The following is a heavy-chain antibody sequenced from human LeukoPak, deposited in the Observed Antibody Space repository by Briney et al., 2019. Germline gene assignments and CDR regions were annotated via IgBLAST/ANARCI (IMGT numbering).Heavy chain of an antibody. CDR3: AREEGMYYDFWSGYYVFDY. D-gene: IGHD3-3*01. CDR2: IYTSGST. Sequence: SETLSLTCTVSGGSISSYYWSWIRQPAGKGLEWIGRIYTSGSTNYNPSLKSRVTMSVDTSKNQFSLKLSSVTAADTAVYYCAREEGMYYDFWSGYYVFDYWGQGTLVTVSS. J-gene: IGHJ4*02. CDR1: GGSISSYY. V-gene: IGHV4-4*07.